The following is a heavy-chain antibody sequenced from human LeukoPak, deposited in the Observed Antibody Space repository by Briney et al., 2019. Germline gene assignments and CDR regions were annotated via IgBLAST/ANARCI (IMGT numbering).Heavy chain of an antibody. V-gene: IGHV3-23*01. CDR3: ANSPRITAAPKRYSEY. CDR2: ISFNGAST. D-gene: IGHD6-25*01. CDR1: GFSFSDYA. J-gene: IGHJ4*02. Sequence: PGGSLRLSCAASGFSFSDYAINWVRQAPGKGLEWVSGISFNGASTYYADSVKGQFTISRDNSKNTLYLQMNSLRAEDTAVYYCANSPRITAAPKRYSEYWGQGTLVTVSS.